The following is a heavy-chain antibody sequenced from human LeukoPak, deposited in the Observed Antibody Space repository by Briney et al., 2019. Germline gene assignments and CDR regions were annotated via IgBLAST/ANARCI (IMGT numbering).Heavy chain of an antibody. V-gene: IGHV1-2*06. CDR3: ARVAYHLTPYSPGGYYAMDV. CDR2: IYPNSGGT. D-gene: IGHD2-2*01. J-gene: IGHJ6*02. Sequence: ASVKVSCKASGYTFTGYCIHRVRQAPGQGLEWMGRIYPNSGGTNYAQKFQGRVTMTRDTSISTAYMELSRLRSDDTAVYYCARVAYHLTPYSPGGYYAMDVWGQGTTVTVSS. CDR1: GYTFTGYC.